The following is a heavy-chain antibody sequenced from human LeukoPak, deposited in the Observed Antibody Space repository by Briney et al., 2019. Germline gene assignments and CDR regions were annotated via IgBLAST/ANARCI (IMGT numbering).Heavy chain of an antibody. CDR3: ARRYCSSTSCYALGDFDY. CDR2: ISYDGSNK. J-gene: IGHJ4*02. CDR1: GFTFSSYA. D-gene: IGHD2-2*01. Sequence: PGGSLRLSRAASGFTFSSYAMHWVRQAPGKGLEWVAVISYDGSNKYYADSVKGRFTISRDNSKNTLYLQMNSLRAEDTAVYYCARRYCSSTSCYALGDFDYWGQGTLVTVSS. V-gene: IGHV3-30*04.